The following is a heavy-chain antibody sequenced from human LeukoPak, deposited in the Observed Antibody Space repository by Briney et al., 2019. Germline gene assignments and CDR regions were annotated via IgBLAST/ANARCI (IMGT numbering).Heavy chain of an antibody. CDR1: GFTVSSNY. D-gene: IGHD3-10*01. Sequence: GGSLRLSCAASGFTVSSNYMSWVRQAPGKGLEWVSVIYSGGSTYYADSMKGRFTISRDNSKNTLYLQMNSLRAEDTAVYYCASPYYYGSGSYNLGAFDIWGQGTMVTVSS. J-gene: IGHJ3*02. CDR2: IYSGGST. CDR3: ASPYYYGSGSYNLGAFDI. V-gene: IGHV3-66*01.